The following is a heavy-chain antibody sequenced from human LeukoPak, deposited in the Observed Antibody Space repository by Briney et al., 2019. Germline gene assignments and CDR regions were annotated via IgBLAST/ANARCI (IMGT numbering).Heavy chain of an antibody. D-gene: IGHD4-17*01. CDR2: ISGSSGTI. CDR3: AREHDYGDYAFDF. J-gene: IGHJ4*02. V-gene: IGHV3-48*04. CDR1: GFTFSSYS. Sequence: GGSLRLSCAAFGFTFSSYSMNWVRQAPGKGLEWVSYISGSSGTINYADSVKGRLTISRDNAKNSLFLQMNGLRVEDTAVYFCAREHDYGDYAFDFWGRGTLVTVSS.